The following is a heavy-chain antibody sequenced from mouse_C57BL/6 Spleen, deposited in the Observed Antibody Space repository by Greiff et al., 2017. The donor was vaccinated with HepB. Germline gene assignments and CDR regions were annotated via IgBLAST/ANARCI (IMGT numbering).Heavy chain of an antibody. J-gene: IGHJ2*01. D-gene: IGHD1-1*01. CDR3: ARSVTTVVSYFDY. CDR2: INPYNGGT. CDR1: GYTFTDYY. Sequence: VQLQQSGPVLVKPGASVKMSCKASGYTFTDYYMNWVKQSHGKSLEWIGVINPYNGGTSYNQKFKGKATLTVDKSSSTAYMELNSLTSEDSAVYYCARSVTTVVSYFDYWGQGTTLTVSS. V-gene: IGHV1-19*01.